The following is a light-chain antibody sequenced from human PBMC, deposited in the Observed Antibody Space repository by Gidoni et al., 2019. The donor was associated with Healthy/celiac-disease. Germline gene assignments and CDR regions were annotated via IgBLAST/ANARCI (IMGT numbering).Light chain of an antibody. Sequence: QSVLTQPPSVSGAPGQRVTISCTGSSSNIGAGYDVHWYQQLPGTAPKLLIYGNCNRPSGVPDRFSGSKSGTSASLAITGLQAEDEADYYCQSYDSSLSDLYVFGTGTKVTVL. CDR1: SSNIGAGYD. CDR2: GNC. V-gene: IGLV1-40*01. J-gene: IGLJ1*01. CDR3: QSYDSSLSDLYV.